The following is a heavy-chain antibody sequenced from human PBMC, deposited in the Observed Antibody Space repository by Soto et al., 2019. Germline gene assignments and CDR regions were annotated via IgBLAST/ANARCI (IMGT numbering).Heavy chain of an antibody. CDR3: ARAHYALGLFDP. CDR2: IYYSGST. J-gene: IGHJ5*02. V-gene: IGHV4-30-2*05. CDR1: GGSISGGGYS. Sequence: SETLSLTCAVSGGSISGGGYSWSWIRQPPGKGLEWIGYIYYSGSTYYNPSLKSRVTISVDTSKNQFSLKLSSVTAADTAVYYCARAHYALGLFDPWGQGTLVTVSS. D-gene: IGHD4-17*01.